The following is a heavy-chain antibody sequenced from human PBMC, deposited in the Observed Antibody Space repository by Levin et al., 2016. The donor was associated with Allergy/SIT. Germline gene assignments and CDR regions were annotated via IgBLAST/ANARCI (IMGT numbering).Heavy chain of an antibody. CDR3: VRQTVAAWGNFDY. CDR1: GGSVSSSSYY. CDR2: IYYSGSS. J-gene: IGHJ4*02. D-gene: IGHD6-6*01. Sequence: SETLSLTCTVSGGSVSSSSYYWGWIRQPPGKGLEWIGTIYYSGSSYYNPSLQSRVTVFLDTSKNQFSLRLSSVTAADTAVYYCVRQTVAAWGNFDYWGQGTLVTVSS. V-gene: IGHV4-39*01.